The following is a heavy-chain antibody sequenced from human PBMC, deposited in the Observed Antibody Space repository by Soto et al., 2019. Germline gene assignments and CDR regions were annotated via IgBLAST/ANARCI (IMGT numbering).Heavy chain of an antibody. CDR3: AGYNWNYYFDP. CDR2: IYHSGST. Sequence: PSETLSLTCTVSGGSISNAAYYWAWLRQPPGKGLEWIGHIYHSGSTIYNPSLKSRVTISIDTSKSQFSLNLNSMTAADTAVYYCAGYNWNYYFDPWGQGTLVTVSS. D-gene: IGHD1-7*01. V-gene: IGHV4-61*08. J-gene: IGHJ5*02. CDR1: GGSISNAAYY.